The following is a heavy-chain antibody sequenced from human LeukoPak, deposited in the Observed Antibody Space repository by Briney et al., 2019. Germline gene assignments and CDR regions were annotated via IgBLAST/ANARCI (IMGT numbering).Heavy chain of an antibody. Sequence: SETLSLTCTVSGGSISSYYWSWIRQPPGKGLEWIGYIYYSGSTNYNPSPKSRVTISVDTSKNQFSLKLSSVTAADTAVYYCARGGPVIVGATNIDYWGQGTLVTVSS. CDR1: GGSISSYY. CDR2: IYYSGST. D-gene: IGHD1-26*01. CDR3: ARGGPVIVGATNIDY. V-gene: IGHV4-59*01. J-gene: IGHJ4*02.